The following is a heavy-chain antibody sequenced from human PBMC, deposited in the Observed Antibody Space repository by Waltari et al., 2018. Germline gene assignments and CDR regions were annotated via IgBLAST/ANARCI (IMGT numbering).Heavy chain of an antibody. CDR1: GGTFSSYA. CDR2: IIPIFGTA. CDR3: ARILRGQDGYENWFDP. J-gene: IGHJ5*02. V-gene: IGHV1-69*08. D-gene: IGHD5-12*01. Sequence: QVQLVQSGAEVKKPGSSVKVSCKASGGTFSSYAISWVRQAPGQGLEWMGRIIPIFGTANYAQKFQGRVTITADKSTSTAYMELSSLRSEDTAVYYCARILRGQDGYENWFDPWGQGTLVTVSS.